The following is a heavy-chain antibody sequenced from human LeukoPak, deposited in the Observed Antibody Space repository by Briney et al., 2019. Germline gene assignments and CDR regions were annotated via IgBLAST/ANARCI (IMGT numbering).Heavy chain of an antibody. CDR1: GFTFSSYS. D-gene: IGHD3-10*01. Sequence: GGSLRLSCAALGFTFSSYSMNWVRQAPGKGLEWVSSISSSSSYIYYADSVKGRFTITRDNAKNSLYLQMNSLRAEDTAVYYCARDRPKITMVRGVISWYYYMDVWGKGTTVTVS. J-gene: IGHJ6*03. CDR3: ARDRPKITMVRGVISWYYYMDV. V-gene: IGHV3-21*01. CDR2: ISSSSSYI.